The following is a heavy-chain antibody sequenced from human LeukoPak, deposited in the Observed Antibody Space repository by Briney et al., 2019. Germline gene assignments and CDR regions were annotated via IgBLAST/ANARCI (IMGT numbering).Heavy chain of an antibody. Sequence: PSQTLSLTCTVSGGSISSGGYYWSWIRQHPGKGLEWIGYIYYSGSTYYNPSLKSRVTISVDTSKNQFSLKLSSVTAADTAVYYCARGNDYYDSSGLIKDYWGQGTLVTVSS. J-gene: IGHJ4*02. CDR1: GGSISSGGYY. CDR3: ARGNDYYDSSGLIKDY. V-gene: IGHV4-31*03. D-gene: IGHD3-22*01. CDR2: IYYSGST.